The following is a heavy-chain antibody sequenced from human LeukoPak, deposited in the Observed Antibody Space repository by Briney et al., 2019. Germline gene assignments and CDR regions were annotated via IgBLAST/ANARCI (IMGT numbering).Heavy chain of an antibody. Sequence: GGSLRLSCAASGFTFSSYSMNWVRQAPGKGLEWVSYISSSSSTIYYADSVKGRFTISRDNAKNTLYLQMNSLRAEDTAVYYCAKDFWSGYSPLSYWGQGTLVTVSS. V-gene: IGHV3-48*04. D-gene: IGHD3-3*01. J-gene: IGHJ4*02. CDR3: AKDFWSGYSPLSY. CDR2: ISSSSSTI. CDR1: GFTFSSYS.